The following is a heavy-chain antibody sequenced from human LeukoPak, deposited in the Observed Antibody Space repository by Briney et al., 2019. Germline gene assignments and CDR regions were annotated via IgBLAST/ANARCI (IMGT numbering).Heavy chain of an antibody. J-gene: IGHJ4*02. CDR2: ISGSGGIT. CDR3: AKRLYDSSGYDY. V-gene: IGHV3-23*01. Sequence: GGPLRLSCAASGFTFSSYAMSGVRQAPGKGLEWVSAISGSGGITYYADSVKGRCTISRDNAKNTVYLQMNSLRAEDTAVYYCAKRLYDSSGYDYWGQGTLVTVSS. D-gene: IGHD3-22*01. CDR1: GFTFSSYA.